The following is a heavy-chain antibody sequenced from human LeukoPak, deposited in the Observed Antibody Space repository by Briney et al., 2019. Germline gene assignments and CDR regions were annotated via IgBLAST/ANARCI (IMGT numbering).Heavy chain of an antibody. CDR1: GGSISGYF. CDR2: IYKSGST. J-gene: IGHJ6*03. V-gene: IGHV4-4*07. Sequence: SETLSLTCTVSGGSISGYFWSWIRQPAGKGLEWIGRIYKSGSTNYNPSLKGRVTMSVDTAKTQFSLNLTSVTAADTAVYYCARGDYYYYYMDVWGKGTTVTVSS. CDR3: ARGDYYYYYMDV.